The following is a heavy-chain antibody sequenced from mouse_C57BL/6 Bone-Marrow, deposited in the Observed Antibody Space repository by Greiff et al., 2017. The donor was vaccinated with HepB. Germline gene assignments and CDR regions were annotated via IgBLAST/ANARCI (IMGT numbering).Heavy chain of an antibody. V-gene: IGHV3-1*01. J-gene: IGHJ3*01. D-gene: IGHD1-1*01. CDR2: ISYSGST. CDR3: ARGNHYYGSSPFAY. Sequence: DVKLVESGPGMVKPSQSLSLTCTVTGYSITSGYDWHWIRHFPGNKLEWMGYISYSGSTNYNPSLKSRISITHDTSKNHFFLKLNSVTTEDTATYYCARGNHYYGSSPFAYWGQGTLVTVSA. CDR1: GYSITSGYD.